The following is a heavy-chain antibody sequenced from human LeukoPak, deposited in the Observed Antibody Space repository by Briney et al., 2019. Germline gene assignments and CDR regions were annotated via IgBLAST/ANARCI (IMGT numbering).Heavy chain of an antibody. D-gene: IGHD2-8*01. CDR2: ISSSISYT. J-gene: IGHJ6*02. Sequence: GGSLRLSCAASGFTFRGYSMNWVRQAPGKGLEWVSSISSSISYTFHADSVKGRFTISRDNAKNSLYLQMNSLRVEDTAVYYCAREVLDATNGMDVWGQGTTVTVSS. CDR1: GFTFRGYS. V-gene: IGHV3-21*01. CDR3: AREVLDATNGMDV.